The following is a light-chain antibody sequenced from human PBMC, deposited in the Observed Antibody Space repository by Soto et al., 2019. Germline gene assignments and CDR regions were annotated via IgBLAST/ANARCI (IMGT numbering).Light chain of an antibody. Sequence: EIVMTQSPATLSVSPGERATLSCRASQSISSNLAWYQQKPGQAPRLLMFRTSSRATGFPARLSGSGSGTEFNLTISSLQSEDFGVYYCQQYNNWPRATFGGGTRLEIK. J-gene: IGKJ5*01. CDR1: QSISSN. CDR3: QQYNNWPRAT. CDR2: RTS. V-gene: IGKV3-15*01.